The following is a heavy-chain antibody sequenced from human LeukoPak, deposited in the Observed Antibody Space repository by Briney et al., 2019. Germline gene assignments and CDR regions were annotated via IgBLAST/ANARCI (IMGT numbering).Heavy chain of an antibody. CDR1: GFTFSSYG. V-gene: IGHV3-23*01. D-gene: IGHD1-1*01. CDR2: IGGRDGST. Sequence: GGSLRLSCAASGFTFSSYGMSWVRQAPGKGLEWVSAIGGRDGSTYYADSVKGRFTISRDNSKNTLYLQMNSLRAEDTALYYCAKDFVRYNIQFDYWGQGALVTVSS. CDR3: AKDFVRYNIQFDY. J-gene: IGHJ4*02.